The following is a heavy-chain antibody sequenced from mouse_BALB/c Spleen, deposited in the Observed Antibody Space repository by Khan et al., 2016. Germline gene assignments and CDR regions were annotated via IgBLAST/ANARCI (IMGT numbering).Heavy chain of an antibody. CDR3: ARQPYYHYNIMDY. CDR2: IWSDGST. Sequence: QVQLQQSGPGLVAPSQSLSITCTISGFSLTNYGVHWVRQPPGKGLEWRVVIWSDGSTTYNSALKSRLTISKDNSKSQVFLKMNSLQTDYTAVYFCARQPYYHYNIMDYWGQGTSVTVSS. D-gene: IGHD2-10*01. CDR1: GFSLTNYG. J-gene: IGHJ4*01. V-gene: IGHV2-6-1*01.